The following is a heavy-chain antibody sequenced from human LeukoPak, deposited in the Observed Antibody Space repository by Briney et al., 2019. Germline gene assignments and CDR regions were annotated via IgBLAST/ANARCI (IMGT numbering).Heavy chain of an antibody. CDR2: IYYSGST. V-gene: IGHV4-31*03. J-gene: IGHJ4*02. Sequence: SETLSLTCTVSGGSISSGGYYWSWIRQHPGKGLEWIGYIYYSGSTYYNPSLKSRVTISVDTSKNQFSLKLSSVTAADTAVYYCARARRTNCSSTSCYTYYFDYWGQGTLVTVSS. CDR1: GGSISSGGYY. CDR3: ARARRTNCSSTSCYTYYFDY. D-gene: IGHD2-2*02.